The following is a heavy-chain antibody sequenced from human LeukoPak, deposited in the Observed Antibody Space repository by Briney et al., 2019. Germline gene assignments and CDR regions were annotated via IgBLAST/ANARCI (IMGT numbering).Heavy chain of an antibody. D-gene: IGHD3-22*01. CDR1: GFTFSSYE. CDR3: ARVGYDSSNFSGGY. V-gene: IGHV3-48*03. Sequence: GGSLRLSCAASGFTFSSYEMNWVRQAPGKGLEWVSYISSSGSSIYYADSVKGRFTISRDNAKNSLYLQMNSLRAEDTAVYYCARVGYDSSNFSGGYWGQGTLVTVSS. J-gene: IGHJ4*02. CDR2: ISSSGSSI.